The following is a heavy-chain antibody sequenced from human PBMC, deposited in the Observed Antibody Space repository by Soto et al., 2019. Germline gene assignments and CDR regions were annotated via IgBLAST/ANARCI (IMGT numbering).Heavy chain of an antibody. CDR3: ARDIVVVPAPLGGMDV. J-gene: IGHJ6*02. CDR2: IIPIFGTA. CDR1: GGTFSSYA. D-gene: IGHD2-2*01. Sequence: VKVSCKASGGTFSSYAISWVRQAPGQGLEWMGGIIPIFGTANYAQKFQGRVTITADESTSTAYMELSSLRSEDTAVYYCARDIVVVPAPLGGMDVWGQGTTVTVSS. V-gene: IGHV1-69*01.